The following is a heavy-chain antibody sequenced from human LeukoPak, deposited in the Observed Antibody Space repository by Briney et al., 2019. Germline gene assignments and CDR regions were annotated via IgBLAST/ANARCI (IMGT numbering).Heavy chain of an antibody. CDR3: ARDGAAAGANWFDP. Sequence: SETLSLTCTVSGGSISSRNYYWGWIRQPPGKGLEWIGHIYYSGSTYYNPSLKSRVTISVDTSKNQFSLKLSSVTAADTAVYYCARDGAAAGANWFDPWGQGTLVTVSS. CDR1: GGSISSRNYY. CDR2: IYYSGST. J-gene: IGHJ5*02. D-gene: IGHD6-13*01. V-gene: IGHV4-31*03.